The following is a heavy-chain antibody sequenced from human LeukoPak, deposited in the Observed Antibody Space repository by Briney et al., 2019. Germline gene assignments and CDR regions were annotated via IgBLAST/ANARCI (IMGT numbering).Heavy chain of an antibody. J-gene: IGHJ6*02. CDR3: ARVHSMRGMDV. D-gene: IGHD2-15*01. CDR2: ISYDGSNK. Sequence: PGGSLRLSCAASGFTFSSYAMHWVRQAPGKGLEWVAVISYDGSNKYYADSVKGRFTICRDNSKNTLYPQMNSLRAEDTAVYYCARVHSMRGMDVWGQGTTVTVSS. V-gene: IGHV3-30*04. CDR1: GFTFSSYA.